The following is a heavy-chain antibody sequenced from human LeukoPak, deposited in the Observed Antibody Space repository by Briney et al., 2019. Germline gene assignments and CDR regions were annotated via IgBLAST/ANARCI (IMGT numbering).Heavy chain of an antibody. Sequence: SETLSLTCTVSGGSFTSYYWSWIRQPPGKGLEWIGYIYTSGGTNYNPSLKSRVAISVDTSKNQFSLKLRSVTAADTAVYYCARTLTTTTFDYWGPGTLVAVS. CDR2: IYTSGGT. V-gene: IGHV4-4*09. J-gene: IGHJ4*02. CDR1: GGSFTSYY. D-gene: IGHD4-11*01. CDR3: ARTLTTTTFDY.